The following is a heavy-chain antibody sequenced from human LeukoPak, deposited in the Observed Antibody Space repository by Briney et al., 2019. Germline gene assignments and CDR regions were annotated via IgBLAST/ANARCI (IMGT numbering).Heavy chain of an antibody. D-gene: IGHD2-2*01. CDR2: IKSKTDGGTT. Sequence: GGSLRLSCAASGVTFSNAWMSWVRQAPGKGLEWGGRIKSKTDGGTTDYAAPVKGRFTISRDDSKNTLYLQMNSLKTEDTAVYYCTTDGTSIVVVPAVDYWGQGTLVTVSS. CDR1: GVTFSNAW. CDR3: TTDGTSIVVVPAVDY. J-gene: IGHJ4*02. V-gene: IGHV3-15*01.